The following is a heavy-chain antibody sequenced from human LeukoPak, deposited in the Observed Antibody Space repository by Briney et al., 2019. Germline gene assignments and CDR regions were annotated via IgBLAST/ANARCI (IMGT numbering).Heavy chain of an antibody. V-gene: IGHV3-21*01. J-gene: IGHJ4*02. CDR3: ARDRRSDNYFDY. CDR2: ISSSSSYI. Sequence: GGSLRLSCAASGFTFSSYSMNWVRQAPGKGLEWVSSISSSSSYIYYADSVKGRFTISRDNAKNSLYLQMNSLRAEDTAVYYCARDRRSDNYFDYWGQGTLVTVPS. CDR1: GFTFSSYS.